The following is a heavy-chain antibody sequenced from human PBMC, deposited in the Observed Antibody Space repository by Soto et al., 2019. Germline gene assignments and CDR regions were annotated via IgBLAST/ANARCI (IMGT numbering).Heavy chain of an antibody. D-gene: IGHD4-17*01. J-gene: IGHJ6*02. CDR2: ISYDGSNK. CDR1: GFTFSSYA. Sequence: LRLSCAASGFTFSSYAMHWVRQAPGKGLEWVAVISYDGSNKYYADSVKGRFTISRDNSKNTLYLQMNSLRAEDTAVYYCARTWFATVVTKEVPYYYGMDVWGQGTTVTVS. CDR3: ARTWFATVVTKEVPYYYGMDV. V-gene: IGHV3-30-3*01.